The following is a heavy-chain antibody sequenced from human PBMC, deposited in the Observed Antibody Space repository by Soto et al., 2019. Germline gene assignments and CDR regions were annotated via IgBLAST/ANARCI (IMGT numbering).Heavy chain of an antibody. J-gene: IGHJ4*02. CDR3: ARLDERDYYDLWSGYYPFGY. D-gene: IGHD3-3*01. V-gene: IGHV1-18*03. CDR1: GYTFTSYG. Sequence: SVKLSCKASGYTFTSYGMSWVRQASGQGLERMGWISAYTGNTNYAQKLQGRVIMTTEISTSTAYMELRRLRSDDMAVYYCARLDERDYYDLWSGYYPFGYCCQGTVVTV. CDR2: ISAYTGNT.